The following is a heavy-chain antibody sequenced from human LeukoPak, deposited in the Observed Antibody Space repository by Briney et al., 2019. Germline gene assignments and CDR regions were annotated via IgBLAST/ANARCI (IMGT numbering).Heavy chain of an antibody. CDR2: IKSDGSST. CDR1: GFTFSSYW. D-gene: IGHD6-13*01. CDR3: ARRAAALDAFDI. V-gene: IGHV3-74*01. J-gene: IGHJ3*02. Sequence: GGSLRLSCAASGFTFSSYWMHWVRQAPGKGLVWVSRIKSDGSSTTYADSVEGRFTISRDNAKNTLYLQMNSLRAEDTAVYYCARRAAALDAFDIWGQGTMVTVSS.